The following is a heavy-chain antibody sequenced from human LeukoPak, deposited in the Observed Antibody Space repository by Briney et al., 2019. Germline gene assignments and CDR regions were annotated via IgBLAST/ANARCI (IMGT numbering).Heavy chain of an antibody. CDR3: AGYSYGYWYFDL. D-gene: IGHD5-18*01. CDR2: ISSSSSYI. J-gene: IGHJ2*01. CDR1: GFTFSNYW. V-gene: IGHV3-21*01. Sequence: GGSLRLSCAASGFTFSNYWMHWVRQAPGKGLVWVSSISSSSSYIYYADSVKGRFTISRDNAKNSLYLQMNSLRAEDTAVYYCAGYSYGYWYFDLWGRGTLATVSS.